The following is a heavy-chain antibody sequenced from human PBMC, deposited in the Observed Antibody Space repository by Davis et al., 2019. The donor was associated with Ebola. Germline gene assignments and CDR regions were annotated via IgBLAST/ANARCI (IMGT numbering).Heavy chain of an antibody. D-gene: IGHD1-26*01. V-gene: IGHV6-1*01. CDR1: GDTVSGGSGA. Sequence: HSQTLSLTCAISGDTVSGGSGAWNWIRQSPSRGLDWLGRAYYTSKWHNDYAESVKSRITINPDTSKNQFSLQLNSVTPEDTAVYYCVRGWGRSGLDVWGQGTTVTVSS. J-gene: IGHJ6*02. CDR2: AYYTSKWHN. CDR3: VRGWGRSGLDV.